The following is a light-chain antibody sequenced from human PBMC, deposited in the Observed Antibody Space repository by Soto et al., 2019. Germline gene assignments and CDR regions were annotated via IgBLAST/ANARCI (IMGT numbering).Light chain of an antibody. CDR2: DVS. CDR1: SSDVGANNY. J-gene: IGLJ2*01. CDR3: SSDASTVL. V-gene: IGLV2-14*01. Sequence: QSALTQPASVSGSPGQSITISCTGTSSDVGANNYVSWYQHHPGKAPKLIIYDVSYRPSGVSYRFSGSKSGNTASLSISGLQAEDEADYYCSSDASTVLFGGGTKLTVL.